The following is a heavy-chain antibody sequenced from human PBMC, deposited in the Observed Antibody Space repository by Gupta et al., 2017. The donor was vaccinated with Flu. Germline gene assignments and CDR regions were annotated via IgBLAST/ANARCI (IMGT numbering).Heavy chain of an antibody. V-gene: IGHV1-18*01. CDR3: ARDRWNPDEFDY. CDR2: ISAYNGNT. J-gene: IGHJ4*02. Sequence: GWISAYNGNTNYAQKLQGRVTMTTDTSTSTAYMELRSLRSDDTAVYYCARDRWNPDEFDYWGQGTLVTVSS. D-gene: IGHD1-1*01.